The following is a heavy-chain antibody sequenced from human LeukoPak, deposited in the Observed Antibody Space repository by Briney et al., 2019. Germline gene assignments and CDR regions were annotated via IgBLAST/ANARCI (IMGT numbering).Heavy chain of an antibody. Sequence: ASVKVSCKASGYTFTGYYMHLVRQAPGQGLEWMGWINPNSGGTNYAQKFQGRVTMTRDTSISTAYMELSRLRSDDTAVYYCARVPLSVVADYYYGMDVWGQGTTVTVSS. V-gene: IGHV1-2*02. CDR1: GYTFTGYY. CDR3: ARVPLSVVADYYYGMDV. J-gene: IGHJ6*02. D-gene: IGHD2-15*01. CDR2: INPNSGGT.